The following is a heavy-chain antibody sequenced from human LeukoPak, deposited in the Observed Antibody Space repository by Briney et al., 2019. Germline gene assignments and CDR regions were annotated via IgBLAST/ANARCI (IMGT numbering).Heavy chain of an antibody. CDR2: IKQDGSEK. V-gene: IGHV3-7*01. CDR3: ARVISSWYRDV. D-gene: IGHD6-13*01. Sequence: PGGSLRLSCAASGFTFGGYWMSWVRQAPGKGLEWVANIKQDGSEKYYVDSVKGRFTISRDNAKNSLYLQMNSLRAEDTAVYYCARVISSWYRDVWGQGATVTVSS. J-gene: IGHJ6*02. CDR1: GFTFGGYW.